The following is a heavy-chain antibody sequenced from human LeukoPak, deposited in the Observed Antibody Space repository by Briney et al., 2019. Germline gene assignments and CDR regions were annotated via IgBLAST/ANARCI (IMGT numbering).Heavy chain of an antibody. CDR2: ISSSSSTI. CDR1: GVTFSSYS. CDR3: AQLVPSDY. J-gene: IGHJ4*02. Sequence: GGSLRLSCAASGVTFSSYSMNWVRQAPGKGLEWVSYISSSSSTIYYADSVKGRFTISRDNAKNSLYLQMNSLRAEDTAVYYCAQLVPSDYWGQGTLVTVSS. V-gene: IGHV3-48*04. D-gene: IGHD6-13*01.